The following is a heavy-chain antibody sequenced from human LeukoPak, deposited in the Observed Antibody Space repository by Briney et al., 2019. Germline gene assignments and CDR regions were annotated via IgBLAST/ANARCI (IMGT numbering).Heavy chain of an antibody. CDR1: GDPIGSYS. CDR3: ARDSTNYDFWSGYSQGYWFDP. V-gene: IGHV4-59*01. Sequence: SETLSLTCTVSGDPIGSYSWSWIRQPPGKGLEWIGYIYYSGSTNYNPSLKSRVTISVDTSNNQFSLKLSSVTAADTAVYYCARDSTNYDFWSGYSQGYWFDPWGQGTLVTVSS. CDR2: IYYSGST. D-gene: IGHD3-3*01. J-gene: IGHJ5*02.